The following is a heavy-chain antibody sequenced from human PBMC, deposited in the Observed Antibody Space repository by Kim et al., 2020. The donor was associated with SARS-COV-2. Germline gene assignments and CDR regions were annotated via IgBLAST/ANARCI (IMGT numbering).Heavy chain of an antibody. V-gene: IGHV4-34*01. CDR1: GGSFSAYS. Sequence: SETLSLTCAVYGGSFSAYSWIWIRQAPGKGLEWIGEVNHSGITKYHPSLKSRVTISVDTSKNQFSLKLPSGTAADTAVFYCARGRAGVVPSPILGLGPYYYSCAMDVWGQGTAVTVS. D-gene: IGHD3-3*01. CDR3: ARGRAGVVPSPILGLGPYYYSCAMDV. CDR2: VNHSGIT. J-gene: IGHJ6*02.